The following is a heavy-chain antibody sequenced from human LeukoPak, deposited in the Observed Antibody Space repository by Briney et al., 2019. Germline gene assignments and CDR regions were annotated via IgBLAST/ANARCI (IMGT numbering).Heavy chain of an antibody. J-gene: IGHJ4*02. CDR2: ISGSGGST. D-gene: IGHD6-13*01. Sequence: GGSLRLSCAASGFTFSRFAMHWVRQAPGKGLEWVSAISGSGGSTYYADSVKGRFTISRDNSKNTLFLQMNSLRAEDTAVYYCAKAEGSSSWPYYFDYWGQGTLVTVSS. CDR1: GFTFSRFA. V-gene: IGHV3-23*01. CDR3: AKAEGSSSWPYYFDY.